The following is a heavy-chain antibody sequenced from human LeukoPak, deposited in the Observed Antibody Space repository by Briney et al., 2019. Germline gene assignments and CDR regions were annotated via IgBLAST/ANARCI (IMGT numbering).Heavy chain of an antibody. V-gene: IGHV1-3*01. J-gene: IGHJ6*02. CDR3: ARGPHSSGWYHADV. CDR2: INAGNGNT. CDR1: GYTFTSYA. D-gene: IGHD6-19*01. Sequence: ASVKVSCTASGYTFTSYAMHWVRQAPGQRLEWMGCINAGNGNTKYSQKFQGRVTFTRDTSASTAYMELSSLRSEDTAVYYCARGPHSSGWYHADVWGQGTTVTVSS.